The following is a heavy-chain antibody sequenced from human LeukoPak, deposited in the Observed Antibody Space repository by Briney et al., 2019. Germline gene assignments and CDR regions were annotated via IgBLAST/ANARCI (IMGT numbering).Heavy chain of an antibody. CDR3: ARDVAVAGSGDY. D-gene: IGHD6-19*01. Sequence: GGSLRLSCAVSGFTFSSYSMNWVRQAPGKGLEWVSSISSSSSYIYYADSVKGRFTISRDNSKNTLYLQMNSLRAEDTAVYYCARDVAVAGSGDYWGQGTLVTVSS. CDR2: ISSSSSYI. CDR1: GFTFSSYS. J-gene: IGHJ4*02. V-gene: IGHV3-21*01.